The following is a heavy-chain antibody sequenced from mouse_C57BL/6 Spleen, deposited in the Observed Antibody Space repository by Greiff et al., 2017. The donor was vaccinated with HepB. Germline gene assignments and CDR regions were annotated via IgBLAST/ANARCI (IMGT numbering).Heavy chain of an antibody. V-gene: IGHV1-61*01. D-gene: IGHD3-1*01. Sequence: QVQLKQPGAELVRPGSSVKLSCKASGYTFTSYWMDWVKQRPGQGLEWIGNIYPSDSETHYNQKFKDKATLTVDKSSSTAYMQLSSLTSEDSAVYYCARGAPAMDYWGQGTSVTVSS. J-gene: IGHJ4*01. CDR2: IYPSDSET. CDR3: ARGAPAMDY. CDR1: GYTFTSYW.